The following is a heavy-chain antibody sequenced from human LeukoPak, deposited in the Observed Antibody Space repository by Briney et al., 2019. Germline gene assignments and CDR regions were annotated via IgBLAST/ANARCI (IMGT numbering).Heavy chain of an antibody. V-gene: IGHV3-11*06. CDR1: GFTFSDYY. J-gene: IGHJ6*02. CDR2: ISSSSSYT. Sequence: KSGGSLRLSCAASGFTFSDYYMSWIRQAPGKGLEWVSYISSSSSYTNYADSVKGRFTISRDNAKNSLYLQMNSLRAEDTAVYYCARYRWQQLVHYYYGMDVWGQGTTVTVSS. CDR3: ARYRWQQLVHYYYGMDV. D-gene: IGHD6-13*01.